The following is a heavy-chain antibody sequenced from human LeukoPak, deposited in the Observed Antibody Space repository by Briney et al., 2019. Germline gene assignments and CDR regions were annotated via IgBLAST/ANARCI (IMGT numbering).Heavy chain of an antibody. J-gene: IGHJ6*02. CDR2: ISSSSSTI. CDR3: AREEVDDFWSGPTPYYYYGMDV. V-gene: IGHV3-48*01. CDR1: GFTFSSYS. Sequence: PGGSLRLSCAASGFTFSSYSMNWVRQAPEKGMEWVSYISSSSSTIYYADSVKGRFTISRDNAKNSLYLQMNSLRAEDTAVYYCAREEVDDFWSGPTPYYYYGMDVWGQGTTVTVSS. D-gene: IGHD3-3*01.